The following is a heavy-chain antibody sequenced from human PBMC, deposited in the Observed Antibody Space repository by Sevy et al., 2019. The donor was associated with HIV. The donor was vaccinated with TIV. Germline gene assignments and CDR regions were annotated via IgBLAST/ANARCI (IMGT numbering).Heavy chain of an antibody. CDR2: ISYHGNNK. Sequence: GGSLRLYCAASGFTFSSYAIHWVRQTPGKGLEWVAVISYHGNNKYYADSVKGRFTVSRDNSKNTLYAQMNSLRAEDTAVYYCAKDHNLWSEGGFLHHWGQGTLVTVSS. CDR3: AKDHNLWSEGGFLHH. CDR1: GFTFSSYA. J-gene: IGHJ1*01. V-gene: IGHV3-30*18. D-gene: IGHD3-10*01.